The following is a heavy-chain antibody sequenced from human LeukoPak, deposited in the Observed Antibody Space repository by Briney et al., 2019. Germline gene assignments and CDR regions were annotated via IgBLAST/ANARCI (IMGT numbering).Heavy chain of an antibody. CDR1: GFTFSSYE. Sequence: GGSLRLSCAASGFTFSSYEMNWVRQAPGKGLEWVSYISSSGSTIYYADSVKGRFTISRDNAKNSLYLQMNSLRAEDTAVYYCAGDLGYGSGSYYEYYFDYWGQGTLVPVSS. V-gene: IGHV3-48*03. D-gene: IGHD3-10*01. CDR3: AGDLGYGSGSYYEYYFDY. J-gene: IGHJ4*02. CDR2: ISSSGSTI.